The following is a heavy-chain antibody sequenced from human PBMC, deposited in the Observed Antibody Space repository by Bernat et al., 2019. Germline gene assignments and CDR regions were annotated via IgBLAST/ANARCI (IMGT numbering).Heavy chain of an antibody. CDR2: INPSGGST. CDR3: ATLSDNWFDP. Sequence: QVQLVQSGAEVKKPGASVKVSCKASGYTFTNYYMHWVRQAPGQGLEWMGIINPSGGSTNYAQKFQGRVTMTRDKSTSTVYMELSSLRSEDTAVYYCATLSDNWFDPWGQGTLVTVSS. D-gene: IGHD2/OR15-2a*01. CDR1: GYTFTNYY. V-gene: IGHV1-46*01. J-gene: IGHJ5*02.